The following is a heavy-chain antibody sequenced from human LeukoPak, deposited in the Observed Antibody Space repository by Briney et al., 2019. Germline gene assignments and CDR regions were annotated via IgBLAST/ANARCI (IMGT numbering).Heavy chain of an antibody. CDR1: GFTLSRYW. CDR2: IKQDGSEK. V-gene: IGHV3-7*01. Sequence: GGSLRLSCEASGFTLSRYWMSWVRQVPGKGLELVANIKQDGSEKFYGGSVKGRFTISRDNAKNSLHLQMNSLRAEDMAVYYCARDREGSRDAFDIWGQGTMVTVSS. CDR3: ARDREGSRDAFDI. D-gene: IGHD1-26*01. J-gene: IGHJ3*02.